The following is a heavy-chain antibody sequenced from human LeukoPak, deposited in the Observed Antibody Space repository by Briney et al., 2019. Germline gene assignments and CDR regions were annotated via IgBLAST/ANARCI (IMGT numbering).Heavy chain of an antibody. D-gene: IGHD3-10*01. CDR2: IFTSGIA. CDR3: AREISGTYYNPLGYMDV. Sequence: PSETLSLTCTVSGGSIGIYYWNWIRQPAGKGLEWIGRIFTSGIANYNPSLKSRVTMSVDTSKNQFSLDLSSVTAADTAVYYCAREISGTYYNPLGYMDVWGKGTTVTVSS. J-gene: IGHJ6*03. CDR1: GGSIGIYY. V-gene: IGHV4-4*07.